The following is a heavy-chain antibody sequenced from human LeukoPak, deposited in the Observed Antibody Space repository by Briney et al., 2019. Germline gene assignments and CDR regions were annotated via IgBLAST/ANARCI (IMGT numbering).Heavy chain of an antibody. D-gene: IGHD2-8*02. Sequence: GGSLRLSCAASGFTFSSYAMSWVRQAPGKGLEWVSAISGSGGSTYYADSVKGRFTISRDNSKNTLYLQMNSLRAEDTAVYYCAKDRVVLGVPHCFDYWGQGTLVTVSS. J-gene: IGHJ4*02. CDR3: AKDRVVLGVPHCFDY. V-gene: IGHV3-23*01. CDR2: ISGSGGST. CDR1: GFTFSSYA.